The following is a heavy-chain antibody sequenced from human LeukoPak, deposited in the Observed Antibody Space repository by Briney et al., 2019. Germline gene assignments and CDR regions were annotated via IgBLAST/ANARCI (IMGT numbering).Heavy chain of an antibody. CDR3: ARIDSSSSVYCYYYVVV. CDR1: GYSFTSYW. CDR2: NYPGDSDT. V-gene: IGHV5-51*01. J-gene: IGHJ6*03. D-gene: IGHD6-6*01. Sequence: GESLKISCKGSGYSFTSYWIGWVRRMPGKGLEWMGINYPGDSDTRYSPSFQGQVTISGDKSISTAYLQWSSLKASDTAMYYCARIDSSSSVYCYYYVVVWGKGTTVTVSS.